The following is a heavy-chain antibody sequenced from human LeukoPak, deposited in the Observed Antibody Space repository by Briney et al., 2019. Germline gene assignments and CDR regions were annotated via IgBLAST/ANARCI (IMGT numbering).Heavy chain of an antibody. CDR3: ATRANYYDSSGYSYLHNFDY. D-gene: IGHD3-22*01. J-gene: IGHJ4*02. V-gene: IGHV4-38-2*02. CDR1: GYSISSGYY. CDR2: IYHSGST. Sequence: PSETLSLTCTVSGYSISSGYYWGWIRQPPGKGLEWIGSIYHSGSTYYNPSLKSRVTISVDTSKNQFSLKLSSVTAADTAVYYCATRANYYDSSGYSYLHNFDYWGQGTLVTVSS.